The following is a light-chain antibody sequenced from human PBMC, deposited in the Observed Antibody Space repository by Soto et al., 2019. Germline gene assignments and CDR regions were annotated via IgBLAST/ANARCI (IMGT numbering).Light chain of an antibody. J-gene: IGKJ1*01. CDR3: QQYGSSPGT. Sequence: EIVLTQSPGTLSLSPGERATLSCRASQSVSSSYLAWYQQKPGQAPRLLIYGASSRATGIPDRFSGSGSGTDFTLTSSRLEPVDVALYYCQQYGSSPGTFGQGTKVEIK. V-gene: IGKV3-20*01. CDR2: GAS. CDR1: QSVSSSY.